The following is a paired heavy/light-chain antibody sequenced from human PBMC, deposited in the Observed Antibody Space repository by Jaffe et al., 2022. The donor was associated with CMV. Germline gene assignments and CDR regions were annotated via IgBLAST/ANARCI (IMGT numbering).Heavy chain of an antibody. V-gene: IGHV3-43*01. Sequence: EVHLVESGGAVIQPGGSLRLSCAVSGFTFHDHTMHWVRQVPGKGLEWVSLISWDGSSTNYADSVEGRFTISRDNSKNSLYLQMSSLKTEDSALYYCVKEESLTGNFEYWGQGTLVTVSS. CDR2: ISWDGSST. CDR3: VKEESLTGNFEY. D-gene: IGHD2-8*02. J-gene: IGHJ4*02. CDR1: GFTFHDHT.
Light chain of an antibody. Sequence: QSVLTQSPSASGTPGQRVTISCSGSSTNIGSDSVTWYQQLPGRAPKLLIYDNNRRPSGVPDRFSGSKSGTSASLAISGLQSEDEADYYCAAWDDSLNGPVFGGGTKLAVL. CDR3: AAWDDSLNGPV. J-gene: IGLJ3*02. V-gene: IGLV1-44*01. CDR2: DNN. CDR1: STNIGSDS.